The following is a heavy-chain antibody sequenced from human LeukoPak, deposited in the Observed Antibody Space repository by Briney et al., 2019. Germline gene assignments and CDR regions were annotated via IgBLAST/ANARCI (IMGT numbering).Heavy chain of an antibody. CDR2: LNADGNSI. D-gene: IGHD1-26*01. V-gene: IGHV3-74*01. CDR1: GFTFSNYW. CDR3: ARGRKQWELPNLDY. J-gene: IGHJ4*02. Sequence: PGGSLRLSCAASGFTFSNYWMHWVRQAPGKGLVWVSRLNADGNSITYADSVRGRFTISRDNAKNSLSLQMSSLTAEDTAVYYCARGRKQWELPNLDYWGQGTLVTVSS.